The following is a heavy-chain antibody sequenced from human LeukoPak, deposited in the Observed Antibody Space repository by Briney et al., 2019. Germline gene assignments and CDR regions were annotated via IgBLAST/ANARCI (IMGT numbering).Heavy chain of an antibody. Sequence: GRSLRLSCSASGFIFSSYGMHWVRQAPGKGLEWVAAMSSDGSNKYYADSVKGRLTISRDNSKNTLYLEMNSLRAEDTAVYFCAKDGVFRQWLGGWQDYWGQGTLVTVSS. J-gene: IGHJ4*02. CDR1: GFIFSSYG. V-gene: IGHV3-30*18. CDR2: MSSDGSNK. D-gene: IGHD6-19*01. CDR3: AKDGVFRQWLGGWQDY.